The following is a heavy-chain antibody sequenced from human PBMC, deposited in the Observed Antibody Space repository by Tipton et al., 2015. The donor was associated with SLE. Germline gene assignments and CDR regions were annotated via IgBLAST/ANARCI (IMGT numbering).Heavy chain of an antibody. Sequence: SLRLSCAASGFTFSSYEMNWVRQAPGKGLEWVSYISNSGNTIYYADSVKGRFTISRDNSKNTLYLQMNSLRAEDTAVYYCARDYYYGSGSSYIDYWGQGTLVTVSS. CDR3: ARDYYYGSGSSYIDY. CDR1: GFTFSSYE. D-gene: IGHD3-10*01. J-gene: IGHJ4*02. CDR2: ISNSGNTI. V-gene: IGHV3-48*03.